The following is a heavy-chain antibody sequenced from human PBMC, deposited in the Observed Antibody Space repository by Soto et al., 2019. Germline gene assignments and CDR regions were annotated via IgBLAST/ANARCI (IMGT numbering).Heavy chain of an antibody. Sequence: ASVKVSCKASGYTFTSYYMHWVRQAPGQGLEWMGIINPSGGSTSYAQKFQGRVTMTRDTSTSTVYMELSSLRSEDTAVCYCARGGGSSGYYVSAFDIWGQGTMVTVSS. D-gene: IGHD3-22*01. J-gene: IGHJ3*02. V-gene: IGHV1-46*01. CDR3: ARGGGSSGYYVSAFDI. CDR1: GYTFTSYY. CDR2: INPSGGST.